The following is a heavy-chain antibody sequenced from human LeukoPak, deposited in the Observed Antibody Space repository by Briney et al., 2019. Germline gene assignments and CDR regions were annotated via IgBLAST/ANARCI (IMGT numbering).Heavy chain of an antibody. J-gene: IGHJ3*02. CDR1: GGSISSGDYY. Sequence: PSETLSLTCTVSGGSISSGDYYWSWIRQPPGKGLEWIGYIYYSGSTYYNPSLKSQVTISVDTSKNQFSLKLSSVTAADTAVYYCARDTHCSSTSCYGGDAFDIWGQGTMVTVSS. CDR2: IYYSGST. V-gene: IGHV4-30-4*08. D-gene: IGHD2-2*01. CDR3: ARDTHCSSTSCYGGDAFDI.